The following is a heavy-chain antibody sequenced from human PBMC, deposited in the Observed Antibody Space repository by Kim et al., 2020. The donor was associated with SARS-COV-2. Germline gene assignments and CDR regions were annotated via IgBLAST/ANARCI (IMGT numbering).Heavy chain of an antibody. CDR2: INRDGTKE. D-gene: IGHD5-12*01. CDR3: ARDIYESGYDRNDS. V-gene: IGHV3-7*01. Sequence: GGSLRLSCAASGFTFSSAWMTWFRQAPGKGLEWVANINRDGTKENYVDSVKGRFTISRDNAKSSLFLQMYSLRAEDTAVFYCARDIYESGYDRNDSWCQG. J-gene: IGHJ4*02. CDR1: GFTFSSAW.